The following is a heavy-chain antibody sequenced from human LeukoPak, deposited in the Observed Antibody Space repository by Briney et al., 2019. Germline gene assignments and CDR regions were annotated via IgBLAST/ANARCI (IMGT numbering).Heavy chain of an antibody. D-gene: IGHD3-10*01. CDR2: INWSGGST. J-gene: IGHJ4*02. CDR1: GFTFSSYW. Sequence: GGSLRLSCAASGFTFSSYWMTWVRQAPGKGLEWVSGINWSGGSTSYADSVKGRFTISRDNVKNSLYLQMNSLRAEGTALYYCAREGVSYYGSRNDYWGQGTLVTVSS. CDR3: AREGVSYYGSRNDY. V-gene: IGHV3-20*04.